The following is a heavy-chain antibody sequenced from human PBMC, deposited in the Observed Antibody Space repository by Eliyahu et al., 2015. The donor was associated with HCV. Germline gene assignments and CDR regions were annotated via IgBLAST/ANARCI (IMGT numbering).Heavy chain of an antibody. Sequence: QVQLVESGGGSVKPGGSLRLSCVTSGFIFGDYYMSWIRQASGKGLEWVSYISSSGDITYYADSVRGRFTVSRDNAKNSLYLQMSSLRVEDTAVYYCARVDIGDFWGQGTLATVSS. J-gene: IGHJ4*02. V-gene: IGHV3-11*04. D-gene: IGHD5-12*01. CDR2: ISSSGDIT. CDR1: GFIFGDYY. CDR3: ARVDIGDF.